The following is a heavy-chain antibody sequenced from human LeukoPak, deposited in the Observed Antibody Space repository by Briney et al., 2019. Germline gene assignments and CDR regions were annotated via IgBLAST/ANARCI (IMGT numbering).Heavy chain of an antibody. CDR3: AKGTFHDFWSGPSFDY. CDR2: ISGFGDST. CDR1: GFSFSSYE. D-gene: IGHD3-3*01. J-gene: IGHJ4*02. V-gene: IGHV3-23*01. Sequence: GGPLRLSCAASGFSFSSYEMNWVRQAPGKGLEWVSAISGFGDSTYYTDSVKGRFTISRDNSKNTLFLQMNSLRAEDTAVYYCAKGTFHDFWSGPSFDYWGQGTLVTVSS.